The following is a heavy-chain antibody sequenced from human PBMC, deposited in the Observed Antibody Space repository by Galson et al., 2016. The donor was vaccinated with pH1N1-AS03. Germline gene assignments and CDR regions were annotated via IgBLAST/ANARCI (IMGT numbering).Heavy chain of an antibody. CDR2: INPMVGLA. J-gene: IGHJ6*02. Sequence: SVKVSCKASGGTLSSYTINWVRQAPGQGLEWMGRINPMVGLADYAQKLQDRVTITADKSTSTVYMELGSLRSEDTAVYYCARVSGEDGRGGYKGASAMDAWDQGTTVTVSS. CDR1: GGTLSSYT. D-gene: IGHD5-24*01. CDR3: ARVSGEDGRGGYKGASAMDA. V-gene: IGHV1-69*02.